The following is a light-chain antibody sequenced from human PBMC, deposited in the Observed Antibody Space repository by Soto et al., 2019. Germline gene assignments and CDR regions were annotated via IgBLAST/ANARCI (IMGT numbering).Light chain of an antibody. CDR1: QSVSSS. Sequence: EIVVTQSPATLSVSPGERVTLSCRASQSVSSSLAWYQQRPGQAPRLLIYDTSTRAAGIAARFSGSGSGTEFTLTISSLQSEDSAVYYCQQYVHWPPGAIGQWTTVEIK. CDR2: DTS. J-gene: IGKJ1*01. V-gene: IGKV3-15*01. CDR3: QQYVHWPPGA.